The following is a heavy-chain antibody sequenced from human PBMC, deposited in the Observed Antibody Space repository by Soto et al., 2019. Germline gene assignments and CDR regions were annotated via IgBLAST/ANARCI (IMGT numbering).Heavy chain of an antibody. J-gene: IGHJ5*02. CDR3: ARGSKGSSWYAYWFDP. Sequence: QVQLVQSGAEVKKPGASVKVSCKASGYTFTSYDINWVRQATGQGLEWMGWMNPNSGNTGYAQKFQGRVTMTRNTSISPAYLELRSLRSEDTAVYYCARGSKGSSWYAYWFDPWGQGTRVTVSS. CDR1: GYTFTSYD. V-gene: IGHV1-8*01. CDR2: MNPNSGNT. D-gene: IGHD6-13*01.